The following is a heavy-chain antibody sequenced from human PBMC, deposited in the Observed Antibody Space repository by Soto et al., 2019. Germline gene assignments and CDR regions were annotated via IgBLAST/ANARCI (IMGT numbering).Heavy chain of an antibody. CDR1: GGSISSGDYY. Sequence: QVQLQESGPGLVKPSQTLSLTCTVSGGSISSGDYYWSWIRQHPGKGLEWIGYIYYSGSTYYNTSLKRRVTISVDTSKNQFSLRLSSVTAADTAVYYCARWWSGSRQGFDPWGQGTLVTVYS. V-gene: IGHV4-31*03. J-gene: IGHJ5*02. D-gene: IGHD3-3*01. CDR2: IYYSGST. CDR3: ARWWSGSRQGFDP.